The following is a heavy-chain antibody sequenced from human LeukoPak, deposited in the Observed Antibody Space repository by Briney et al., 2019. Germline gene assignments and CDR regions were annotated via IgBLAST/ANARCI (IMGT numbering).Heavy chain of an antibody. CDR2: ISYDGSNK. J-gene: IGHJ4*02. Sequence: QPGRSLRLSCAASGFTFSSYGMHWVRQAPGKGLEWAAVISYDGSNKYYADSVKDRFTISRDNYKNTLYLQMNTLRAEDTAVYYCAKVPHLDDDYVGGSYRVDYWGQGTLVTVSS. V-gene: IGHV3-30*18. CDR3: AKVPHLDDDYVGGSYRVDY. D-gene: IGHD3-16*01. CDR1: GFTFSSYG.